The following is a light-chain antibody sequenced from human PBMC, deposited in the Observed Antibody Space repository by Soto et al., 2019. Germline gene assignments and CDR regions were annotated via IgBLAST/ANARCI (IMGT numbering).Light chain of an antibody. Sequence: QSALTQPRSLSGSPGQSVTISCTGASSDLGDSNFVSWYQQHPGEVPKLMIYDVNKRPSGVPDRFSGSKSGNTASLTISGLQAEDEADYYCCSYTGNWVFGVGTKLTV. CDR1: SSDLGDSNF. J-gene: IGLJ3*02. CDR2: DVN. CDR3: CSYTGNWV. V-gene: IGLV2-11*01.